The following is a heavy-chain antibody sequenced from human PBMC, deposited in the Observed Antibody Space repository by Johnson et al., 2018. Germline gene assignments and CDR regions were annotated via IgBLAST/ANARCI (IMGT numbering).Heavy chain of an antibody. CDR1: GGTFSSYA. J-gene: IGHJ3*02. D-gene: IGHD3-22*01. V-gene: IGHV1-69*01. Sequence: QVQLVQSGAEVKKPGSSVKVSCKASGGTFSSYAISWVRQAPGQGLEWMGGIIPIFGTTTDAQKFQGRVTITADESTSTAYMELSSLSSEYTAVYYCARDTYYYDSSGYYIGGDAFDIWGQGTMVTVSS. CDR2: IIPIFGTT. CDR3: ARDTYYYDSSGYYIGGDAFDI.